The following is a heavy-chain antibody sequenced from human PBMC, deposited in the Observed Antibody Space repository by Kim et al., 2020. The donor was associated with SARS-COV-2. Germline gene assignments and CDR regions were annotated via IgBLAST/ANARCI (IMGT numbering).Heavy chain of an antibody. CDR1: GGSISSYY. J-gene: IGHJ4*02. CDR3: ARGYSSGWYNY. V-gene: IGHV4-59*13. CDR2: IYYSGST. D-gene: IGHD6-19*01. Sequence: SETLSLTCTVSGGSISSYYWSWIRQPPGKGLEWIGYIYYSGSTNYNPSLKSRVTISVDTSKNQFSLKLSSVTAADTAVYYCARGYSSGWYNYWGQGTLVTVSS.